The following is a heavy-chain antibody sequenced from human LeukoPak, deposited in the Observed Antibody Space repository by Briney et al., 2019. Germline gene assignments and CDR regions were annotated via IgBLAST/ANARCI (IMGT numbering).Heavy chain of an antibody. Sequence: GGSLRLSCATSGFTFSSSWMSWVRQAPGKGLECVANIKEDGREKYYVDSVKGRFTISRDNAKNSLYLQMSSLRAEDTAVYYCARDGSGTLLYYFDYWGQGTLVTVSS. CDR2: IKEDGREK. V-gene: IGHV3-7*01. CDR3: ARDGSGTLLYYFDY. J-gene: IGHJ4*02. CDR1: GFTFSSSW. D-gene: IGHD3-10*01.